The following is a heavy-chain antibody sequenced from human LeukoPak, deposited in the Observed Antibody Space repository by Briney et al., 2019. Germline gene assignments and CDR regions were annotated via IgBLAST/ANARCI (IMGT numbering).Heavy chain of an antibody. CDR1: GFTFSTYA. Sequence: GGSLRLSCAASGFTFSTYAMSWVRQAPGKGLEWVSAISGSGGSTYYADSVKGRFTISRDNSKNTLYLQMNSLRAEDTAVYYCAKGYYGSGSSRAFDIWGQGTMVTVSS. V-gene: IGHV3-23*01. J-gene: IGHJ3*02. CDR3: AKGYYGSGSSRAFDI. CDR2: ISGSGGST. D-gene: IGHD3-10*01.